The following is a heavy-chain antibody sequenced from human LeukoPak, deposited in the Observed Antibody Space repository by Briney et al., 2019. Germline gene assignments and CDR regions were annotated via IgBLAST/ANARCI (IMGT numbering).Heavy chain of an antibody. CDR3: ARFAQVGSSSWYGSIDY. V-gene: IGHV1-69*04. J-gene: IGHJ4*02. CDR1: GGTFSSYA. D-gene: IGHD6-13*01. CDR2: IIPILGIA. Sequence: GASVKVSCKASGGTFSSYAISWVRQAPGQGLEWMGRIIPILGIANYAQKFQGRVTITADKSTSTAYMELSSLRSEDTAVHYCARFAQVGSSSWYGSIDYWGQGTLVTVSS.